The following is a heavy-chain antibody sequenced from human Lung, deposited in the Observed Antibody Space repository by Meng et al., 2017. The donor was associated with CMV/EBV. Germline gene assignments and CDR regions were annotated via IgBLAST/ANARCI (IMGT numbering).Heavy chain of an antibody. D-gene: IGHD3-10*01. CDR2: INPKSGGT. CDR3: AKSLYTNYVSTNCGLDV. V-gene: IGHV1-2*02. CDR1: GDTFIGYD. J-gene: IGHJ6*02. Sequence: ASXXVSXNASGDTFIGYDLHWWLHAPGQGLEWMGSINPKSGGTNYAQRFKGRVTMTRNTSINTVYMELSRLGSDDSAVYCCAKSLYTNYVSTNCGLDVLGRGXTVTVSS.